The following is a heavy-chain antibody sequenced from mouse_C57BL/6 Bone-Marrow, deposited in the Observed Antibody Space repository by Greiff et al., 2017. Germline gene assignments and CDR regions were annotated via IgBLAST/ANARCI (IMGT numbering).Heavy chain of an antibody. V-gene: IGHV5-6*01. Sequence: EVQLVESGGDLVKPGGSLKLSCAASGFTFSSYGMSWVRQTPDKRLEWVATISSGGSYTYYPDSVKGRFTISRDNAKNTLYLQMSSLKSEDTAMXYCASLLWGYWGQGTTLTVSS. D-gene: IGHD1-1*02. CDR3: ASLLWGY. J-gene: IGHJ2*01. CDR2: ISSGGSYT. CDR1: GFTFSSYG.